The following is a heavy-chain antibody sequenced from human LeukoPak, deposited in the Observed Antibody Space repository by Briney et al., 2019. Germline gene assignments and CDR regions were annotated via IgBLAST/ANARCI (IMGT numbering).Heavy chain of an antibody. Sequence: GSSVKVSCKASGGTFSSYAISWVRRAPGQGLEWMGGIIPIFGTANYAQKFQGRVTITTDESTSTAYMELSSLRSEDTAVYYCARDSGYDFWSGYYKAYYFDYWGQGTLVTVSS. D-gene: IGHD3-3*01. CDR3: ARDSGYDFWSGYYKAYYFDY. CDR2: IIPIFGTA. CDR1: GGTFSSYA. J-gene: IGHJ4*02. V-gene: IGHV1-69*05.